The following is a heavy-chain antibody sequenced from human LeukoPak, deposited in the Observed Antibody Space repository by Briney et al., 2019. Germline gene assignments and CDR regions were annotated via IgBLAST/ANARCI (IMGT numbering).Heavy chain of an antibody. CDR3: VRDFYSEPTAMPLSFDY. CDR1: GFTFSSYV. CDR2: ISSSSSYI. J-gene: IGHJ4*02. Sequence: GGSLRLSCAASGFTFSSYVMHWVRQAPGEGLEWVSSISSSSSYIYYADSVKGRFSISRDNAKDSLYLQMSTLRAEDTAVYYCVRDFYSEPTAMPLSFDYWGQGILVTVPS. D-gene: IGHD2-2*01. V-gene: IGHV3-21*01.